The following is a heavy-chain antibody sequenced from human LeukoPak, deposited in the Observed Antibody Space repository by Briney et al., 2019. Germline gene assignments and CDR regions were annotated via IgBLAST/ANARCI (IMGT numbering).Heavy chain of an antibody. CDR1: GFTFTTFW. CDR2: ISWDGGST. J-gene: IGHJ4*02. Sequence: GGSLRLSCATSGFTFTTFWMHWVRQAPGKGLEWVSLISWDGGSTYYADSVKGRFTISRDNSKNSLYLQMNSLRAEDTALYYCAKDLIRFGEGSYLGYWGQGTLVTVSS. V-gene: IGHV3-43D*03. CDR3: AKDLIRFGEGSYLGY. D-gene: IGHD3-10*01.